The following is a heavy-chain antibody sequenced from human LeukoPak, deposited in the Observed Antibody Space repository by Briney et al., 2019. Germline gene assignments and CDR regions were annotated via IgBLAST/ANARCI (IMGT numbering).Heavy chain of an antibody. V-gene: IGHV1-8*01. CDR3: ARGGVVRRSPASRYMDV. CDR2: VNPNSGNT. CDR1: GYTFTSYD. D-gene: IGHD3-3*01. Sequence: ASVKVSCTASGYTFTSYDINWVRQATGQGLEWMGWVNPNSGNTGYAQKFQGRVTMTRNTSISTAYMELSSLRSEDTAVYYCARGGVVRRSPASRYMDVWGKGTTVTISS. J-gene: IGHJ6*03.